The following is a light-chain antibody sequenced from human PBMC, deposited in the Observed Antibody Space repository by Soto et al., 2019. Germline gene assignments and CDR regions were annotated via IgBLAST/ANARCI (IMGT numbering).Light chain of an antibody. V-gene: IGKV1-39*01. CDR3: QQCYTPPPT. Sequence: DIQVTQSPSSLSASVGDRVTITCRTSQNIASYLNWFQQKPGKAPKLLISGASKLQIGVPSRFSGIGAGTDFTLTINSLQPDDFATYYCQQCYTPPPTFGQGTRVEI. CDR2: GAS. J-gene: IGKJ1*01. CDR1: QNIASY.